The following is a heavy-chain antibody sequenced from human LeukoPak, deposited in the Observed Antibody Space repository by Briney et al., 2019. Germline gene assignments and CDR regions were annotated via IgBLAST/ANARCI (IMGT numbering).Heavy chain of an antibody. D-gene: IGHD1-7*01. CDR1: GFTFRNYG. J-gene: IGHJ5*02. Sequence: PGRSLRLSCAASGFTFRNYGMHWVRQAPGKGLEWVAVIWYDGSNKYCADSVKGRFTISRDNSKNTLYLQINSLRAEDTAMYYCARELPPVVNYRFDHWGQGTLVTVSS. CDR3: ARELPPVVNYRFDH. CDR2: IWYDGSNK. V-gene: IGHV3-33*01.